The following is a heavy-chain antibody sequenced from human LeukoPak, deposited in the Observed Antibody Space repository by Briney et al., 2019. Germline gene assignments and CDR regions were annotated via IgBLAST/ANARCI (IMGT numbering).Heavy chain of an antibody. J-gene: IGHJ3*01. Sequence: GGSLRLSCAASGFTFSSYGMHWVRQAPGKGLEWVAFIRYDGNNKYYADSVKGRFTISRDNARNSLFLQMNSLRVEDTAVYYCARDLPSSGYYYRDAFDVWGQGTMVAVSS. CDR1: GFTFSSYG. CDR2: IRYDGNNK. V-gene: IGHV3-30*02. D-gene: IGHD3-22*01. CDR3: ARDLPSSGYYYRDAFDV.